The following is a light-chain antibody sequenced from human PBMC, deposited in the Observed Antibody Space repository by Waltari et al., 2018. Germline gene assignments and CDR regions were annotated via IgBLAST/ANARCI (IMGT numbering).Light chain of an antibody. CDR3: QSYDTSLGVV. CDR1: WPHIGAGND. CDR2: GVN. J-gene: IGLJ2*01. V-gene: IGLV1-40*01. Sequence: QSVLTQPPSVSGAPGQRVPLSCTGSWPHIGAGNDVHWYPQLPGKAPTLLVYGVNTRPPGVPDRFFGSKSGTSASLAIPGLQPEDEADYYCQSYDTSLGVVFGGGTKLTVL.